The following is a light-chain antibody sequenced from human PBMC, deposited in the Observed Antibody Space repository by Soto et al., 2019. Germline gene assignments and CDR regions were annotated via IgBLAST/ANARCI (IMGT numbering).Light chain of an antibody. V-gene: IGKV1-27*01. CDR2: AAS. J-gene: IGKJ1*01. CDR1: QVISNY. Sequence: DIQMTQSPSSLSASVGDRVTITCRASQVISNYLAWYQQKPGKVPKLLIYAASTLQSGVPFRFSGSGSGTDFTLTISSLQPGDVATYYCQKYNSAPWTFGQGTKVEIK. CDR3: QKYNSAPWT.